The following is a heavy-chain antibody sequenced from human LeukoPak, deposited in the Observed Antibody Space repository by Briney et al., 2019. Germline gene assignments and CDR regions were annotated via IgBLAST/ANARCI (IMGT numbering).Heavy chain of an antibody. CDR3: ARRDSSSWGIDY. D-gene: IGHD6-13*01. Sequence: SETLSLTCSVSGGSISRSSYYWGWIRQSPGEGLEWIGSIYYGGSTYYNTSLKSRVTISVDTSKNQFSLKLTSVTAADTAVYYCARRDSSSWGIDYWGQGTLVTVSS. CDR2: IYYGGST. CDR1: GGSISRSSYY. V-gene: IGHV4-39*01. J-gene: IGHJ4*02.